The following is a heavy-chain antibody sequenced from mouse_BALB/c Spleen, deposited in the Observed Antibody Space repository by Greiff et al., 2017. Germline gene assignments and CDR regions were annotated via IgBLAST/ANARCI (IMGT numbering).Heavy chain of an antibody. Sequence: EVQLQQSGPGLVKPSQSLSITCSVTGYSITSGYYWNWIRQFPGNKLEWMGYISYDGSNNYNPSLKNRISITRDTSKNQFFLKLNSVTTEDTATYYCARSSSYFDYWGQGTTLTVSS. J-gene: IGHJ2*01. CDR3: ARSSSYFDY. CDR2: ISYDGSN. V-gene: IGHV3-6*02. CDR1: GYSITSGYY. D-gene: IGHD1-1*01.